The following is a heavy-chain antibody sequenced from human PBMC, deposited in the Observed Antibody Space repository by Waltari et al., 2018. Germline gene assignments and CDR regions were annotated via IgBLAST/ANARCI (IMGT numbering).Heavy chain of an antibody. J-gene: IGHJ4*02. CDR1: GGTFSSYT. Sequence: QVQLVQSGAEVKKPGSSVKVSCKASGGTFSSYTISWVRQAPGQGLEWMGRVIPFLGIANYAQKFQGSVTITADKSTSTAYMELSSLRSEDTAVYYCARGNDILTGYYLFDYWGQGTLVTVSS. V-gene: IGHV1-69*02. CDR3: ARGNDILTGYYLFDY. D-gene: IGHD3-9*01. CDR2: VIPFLGIA.